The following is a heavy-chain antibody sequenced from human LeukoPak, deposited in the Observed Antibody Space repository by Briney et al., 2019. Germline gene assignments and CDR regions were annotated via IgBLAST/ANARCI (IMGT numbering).Heavy chain of an antibody. V-gene: IGHV3-74*01. CDR1: GFTVSSNY. D-gene: IGHD3-9*01. CDR3: VRESEYFDWLLDY. CDR2: ISSDGSST. J-gene: IGHJ4*02. Sequence: GGSLRLSCAASGFTVSSNYMSWVRQAPGKGLVWVSRISSDGSSTTYADSVKGRFIISRDNAKNTLYLQMNSLRVEDTAVYYCVRESEYFDWLLDYWGQGTLVTVSS.